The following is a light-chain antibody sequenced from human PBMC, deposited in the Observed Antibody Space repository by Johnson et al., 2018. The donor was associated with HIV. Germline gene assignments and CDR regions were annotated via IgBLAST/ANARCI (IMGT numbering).Light chain of an antibody. CDR3: GTWDSSLSGGGG. CDR2: ENN. J-gene: IGLJ1*01. Sequence: QSVSTQPPSVSAAPGQKVTISCSGSSSNIGNNYVSWYQQLPGIAPTLLSYENNKRPSGIPDRFSGSKAGLSAPLGLTGLQIGDEADYYCGTWDSSLSGGGGFGTGTKVTVL. CDR1: SSNIGNNY. V-gene: IGLV1-51*02.